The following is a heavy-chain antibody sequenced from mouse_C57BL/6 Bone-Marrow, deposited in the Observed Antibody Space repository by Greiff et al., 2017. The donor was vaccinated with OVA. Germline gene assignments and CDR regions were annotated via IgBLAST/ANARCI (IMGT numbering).Heavy chain of an antibody. V-gene: IGHV2-9-1*01. CDR3: ARGTAQATWFAY. D-gene: IGHD3-2*02. Sequence: VNVVESGPGLVAPSQSLSITCTVSGFSLTSYAISWVRQPPGKGLEWLGVIWTGGGTNYNSALKSRLSISKDNSKSQVFLKMNSLQTDDTARYYCARGTAQATWFAYWGQGTLVTVSA. CDR1: GFSLTSYA. CDR2: IWTGGGT. J-gene: IGHJ3*01.